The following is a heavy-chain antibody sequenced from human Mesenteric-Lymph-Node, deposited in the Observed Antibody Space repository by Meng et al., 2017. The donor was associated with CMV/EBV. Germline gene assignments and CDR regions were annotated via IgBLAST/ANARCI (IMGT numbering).Heavy chain of an antibody. CDR2: IDYSGST. V-gene: IGHV4-61*01. D-gene: IGHD5-12*01. CDR1: SGSSGSYY. CDR3: ARDIVSGYDFYNWFDP. J-gene: IGHJ5*02. Sequence: SGSSGSYYWSWIRQPPGKGLEWIGYIDYSGSTNYNPSLKSRVTISVDTSKNQFSLKLSSVTAADTAVYYCARDIVSGYDFYNWFDPWGQGTLVTVSS.